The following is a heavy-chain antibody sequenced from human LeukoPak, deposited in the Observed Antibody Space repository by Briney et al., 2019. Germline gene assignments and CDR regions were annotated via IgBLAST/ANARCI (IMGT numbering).Heavy chain of an antibody. CDR3: ASTIVVLTAGAFDY. V-gene: IGHV1-2*02. D-gene: IGHD2-21*02. J-gene: IGHJ4*02. CDR1: GYTFTHYY. Sequence: ASVKVSCKASGYTFTHYYMHWVRQAPAQGLEWMGWINPNSGGTKYAQKFQGRVTMTRDTSISTAYMELSRLGSDDTAVYYCASTIVVLTAGAFDYWGQGTLVTVSS. CDR2: INPNSGGT.